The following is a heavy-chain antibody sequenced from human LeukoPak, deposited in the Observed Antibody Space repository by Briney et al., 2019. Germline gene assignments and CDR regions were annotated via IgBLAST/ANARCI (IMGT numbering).Heavy chain of an antibody. D-gene: IGHD6-13*01. Sequence: GGSLRLSCAASGFTFSSYSMNWVRQAPGKGLEWVSSISSSGSYRYYADSVKGRFTISRDDAKNSLYLQMNSLRAEDTAVYYCARVAAVGTTIDCWGQGTLVTVSS. V-gene: IGHV3-21*01. J-gene: IGHJ4*02. CDR3: ARVAAVGTTIDC. CDR2: ISSSGSYR. CDR1: GFTFSSYS.